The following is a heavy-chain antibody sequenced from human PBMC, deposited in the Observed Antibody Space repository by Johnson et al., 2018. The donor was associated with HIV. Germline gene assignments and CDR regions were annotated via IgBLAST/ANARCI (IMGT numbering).Heavy chain of an antibody. Sequence: QVQLVESGGGVVQPGRSLRLSCAASGFTFSSYAMHWVRQAPGKGLEWVAVISYDGSTIYYGDSVKGRFTISRDSPKNTVYLQMSRLRVEDTAVYYCARGTGDQWGLDAFDIWGQGTMVTVSS. CDR1: GFTFSSYA. D-gene: IGHD7-27*01. CDR3: ARGTGDQWGLDAFDI. J-gene: IGHJ3*02. V-gene: IGHV3-30*14. CDR2: ISYDGSTI.